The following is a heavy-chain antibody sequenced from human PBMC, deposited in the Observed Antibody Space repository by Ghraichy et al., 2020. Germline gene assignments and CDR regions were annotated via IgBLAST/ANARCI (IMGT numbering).Heavy chain of an antibody. J-gene: IGHJ6*03. V-gene: IGHV3-48*02. CDR2: ISSGSAGSGAVI. CDR1: EFTFKNFD. Sequence: GGSLRLSCEASEFTFKNFDMTWVRQTPGRGLEWISYISSGSAGSGAVIYYADSVKGRFTISRDNAKSSLYLQMNSLRDEDTAVYYCARVAGSGRPHMDVWGKGTTVTVSS. D-gene: IGHD1-26*01. CDR3: ARVAGSGRPHMDV.